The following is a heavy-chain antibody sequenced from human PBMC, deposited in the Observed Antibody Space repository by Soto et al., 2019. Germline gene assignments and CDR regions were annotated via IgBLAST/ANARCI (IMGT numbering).Heavy chain of an antibody. V-gene: IGHV4-30-2*01. CDR2: IYHSRST. Sequence: HLQLQESGPGLVKPSQTLSLTCAVSGGSISSGGYSWSWIRQPPGKGLEWIGYIYHSRSTYYNPSLKSRVTISVDRSKNQFSLKLSSVTAAHTAVYYCARVPDRGGQGTLVTVSS. CDR3: ARVPDR. CDR1: GGSISSGGYS. D-gene: IGHD2-2*01. J-gene: IGHJ5*02.